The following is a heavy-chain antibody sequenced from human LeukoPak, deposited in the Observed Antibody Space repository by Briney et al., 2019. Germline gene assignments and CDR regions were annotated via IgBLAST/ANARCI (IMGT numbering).Heavy chain of an antibody. V-gene: IGHV3-9*01. D-gene: IGHD3-9*01. CDR3: AKSGRTYYDILTGYYTPTHYYGMDV. Sequence: PGGSLRLSCAASGFTFDDYAMHWVRQAPGKGLEWVSGISWNSGSIGYADSVKGRFTISRDNAKNSLYLQMNSLRAEDTALYYCAKSGRTYYDILTGYYTPTHYYGMDVWGRGTTVTVSS. CDR2: ISWNSGSI. J-gene: IGHJ6*02. CDR1: GFTFDDYA.